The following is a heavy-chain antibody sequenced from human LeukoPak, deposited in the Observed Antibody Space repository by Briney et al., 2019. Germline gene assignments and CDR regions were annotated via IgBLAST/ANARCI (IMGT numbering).Heavy chain of an antibody. Sequence: GGSLRLSCAASGFSFSVFWMHWVRQVPGKGPVWVSRIKTDGSITDYADSVKGRFTISRDNSKNTVYLQMNNMRVDDTAVYYCARVAGWHWFDPWGQGTLVTVSS. J-gene: IGHJ5*02. V-gene: IGHV3-74*01. CDR3: ARVAGWHWFDP. CDR1: GFSFSVFW. D-gene: IGHD6-19*01. CDR2: IKTDGSIT.